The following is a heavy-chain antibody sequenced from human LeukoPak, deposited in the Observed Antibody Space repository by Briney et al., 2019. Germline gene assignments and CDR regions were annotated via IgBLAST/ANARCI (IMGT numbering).Heavy chain of an antibody. CDR2: IIPIFGTA. J-gene: IGHJ4*02. CDR3: ARTPFGYDSSGYTSFDY. Sequence: SVKVSCKASGGTFSSYAISWVRQAPGQGLEWRGGIIPIFGTANYAQKFQGRVTITADESTSTAYMELSSLRSEDTAVYYCARTPFGYDSSGYTSFDYWGQGTLVTVSS. CDR1: GGTFSSYA. V-gene: IGHV1-69*13. D-gene: IGHD3-22*01.